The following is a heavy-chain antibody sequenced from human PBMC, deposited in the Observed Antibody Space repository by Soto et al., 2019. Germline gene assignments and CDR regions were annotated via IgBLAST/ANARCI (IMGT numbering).Heavy chain of an antibody. CDR2: INPNSGGT. J-gene: IGHJ3*02. V-gene: IGHV1-2*02. D-gene: IGHD3-22*01. CDR1: GYTFTGYY. CDR3: AKGFYYYDRLDSKEAFDI. Sequence: ASVKVSCKASGYTFTGYYMHWVRQAPGQGLEWMGWINPNSGGTNYAQKFQGRVTMTRDTSISTAYMELSRLRAEDTAVFYCAKGFYYYDRLDSKEAFDIWGQGTMVTVSS.